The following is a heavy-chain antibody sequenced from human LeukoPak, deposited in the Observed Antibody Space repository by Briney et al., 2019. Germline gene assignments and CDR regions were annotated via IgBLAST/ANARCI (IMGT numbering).Heavy chain of an antibody. J-gene: IGHJ4*02. V-gene: IGHV1-2*02. CDR1: GYTFTGYY. CDR3: AREKRYCSGGSCYSSPIPNDY. CDR2: INPNSGGT. D-gene: IGHD2-15*01. Sequence: GAPVKVSCKASGYTFTGYYMHWVRQAPGQGLEWMGWINPNSGGTNYAQKFQGRVTMTRDTSISTAYMELSRLRSDDTAVYYCAREKRYCSGGSCYSSPIPNDYWGQGTLVTVSS.